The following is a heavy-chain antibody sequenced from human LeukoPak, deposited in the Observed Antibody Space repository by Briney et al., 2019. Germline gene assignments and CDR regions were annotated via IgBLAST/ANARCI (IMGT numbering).Heavy chain of an antibody. CDR3: AKDPRYFDWLLGLNWFDG. J-gene: IGHJ5*02. CDR1: RFTFSSYA. CDR2: FSGSGGST. Sequence: GGSLRLSCRASRFTFSSYAVSGVREARGGGVEGVSVFSGSGGSTYYADSVKGRFPISRDNSKNTLYLQMHSLRAEDTAVYYCAKDPRYFDWLLGLNWFDGWGPGTLVTASS. V-gene: IGHV3-23*01. D-gene: IGHD3-9*01.